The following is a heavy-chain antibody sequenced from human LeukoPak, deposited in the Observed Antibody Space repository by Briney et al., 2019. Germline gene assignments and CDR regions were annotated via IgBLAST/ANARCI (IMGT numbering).Heavy chain of an antibody. D-gene: IGHD5-18*01. CDR2: IYYSGST. CDR1: GGSISSRSYY. V-gene: IGHV4-39*07. J-gene: IGHJ4*02. Sequence: PSETLSLTCTVSGGSISSRSYYWGWIRQPPGKGLEWIGSIYYSGSTYYNPSLKSRVTISVDTSKKQFSLKLSSVTAADTAVYYCASSPVDTANFDYWGQGTLVTVSS. CDR3: ASSPVDTANFDY.